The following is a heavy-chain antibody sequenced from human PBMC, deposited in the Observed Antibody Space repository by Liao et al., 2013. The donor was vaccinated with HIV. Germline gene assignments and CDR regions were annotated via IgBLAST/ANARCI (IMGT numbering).Heavy chain of an antibody. CDR1: GGSFNGYY. CDR3: ARLYGDYPYYFDY. CDR2: INHSGST. J-gene: IGHJ4*02. V-gene: IGHV4-34*01. D-gene: IGHD4-17*01. Sequence: QVQLQQWGAGLLKPSETLSLTCAVYGGSFNGYYWSWIRQPPGKGLEWIGEINHSGSTYYNPSLKSRVTISVDTSKNQFSLKLSSVTAADTAVYYCARLYGDYPYYFDYWGQGTLVTVSS.